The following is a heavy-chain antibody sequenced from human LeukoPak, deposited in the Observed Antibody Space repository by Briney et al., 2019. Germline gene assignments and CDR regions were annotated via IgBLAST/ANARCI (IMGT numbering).Heavy chain of an antibody. CDR1: GGSISSYY. D-gene: IGHD3-3*01. J-gene: IGHJ5*02. CDR3: AREAASGFWSGYYKGYWFDP. Sequence: KASETLSLTCTVSGGSISSYYWSWIRQPAGKGLEWIGRIDTSGNTNYKPSLKSRVTMSVDTSKKQFSLKLSSVTAADTAVYYCAREAASGFWSGYYKGYWFDPWGQGTLVTVSS. CDR2: IDTSGNT. V-gene: IGHV4-4*07.